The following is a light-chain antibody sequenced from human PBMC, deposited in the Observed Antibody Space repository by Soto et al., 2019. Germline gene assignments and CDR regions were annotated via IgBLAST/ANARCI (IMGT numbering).Light chain of an antibody. CDR3: SSYTTSSTLV. Sequence: QSALTQPASVSGSPGQSITISCTGTSSDVGAYNFVSWYQHHPGRAPKLMISEVSNRPSGASIRFSGSKSGNTASLTISGLQAEDEADYYCSSYTTSSTLVFGGGTKLTV. V-gene: IGLV2-14*01. CDR1: SSDVGAYNF. CDR2: EVS. J-gene: IGLJ2*01.